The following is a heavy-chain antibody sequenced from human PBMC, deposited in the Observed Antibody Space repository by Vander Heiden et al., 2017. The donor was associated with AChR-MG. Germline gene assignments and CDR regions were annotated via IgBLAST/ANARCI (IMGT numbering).Heavy chain of an antibody. Sequence: QVQLVQSGAEVKKPGSSVKVSCKASGGTFSSYAISWVRQAPGQGLEWMGGIIPIFGTANYAQKFQGRVTITADESTSTAYMELSSLRSEDTAVYYCARDPHPFYYDSSGSHSKPNDAFDIWGQGTMVTVSS. V-gene: IGHV1-69*01. CDR3: ARDPHPFYYDSSGSHSKPNDAFDI. D-gene: IGHD3-22*01. CDR1: GGTFSSYA. CDR2: IIPIFGTA. J-gene: IGHJ3*02.